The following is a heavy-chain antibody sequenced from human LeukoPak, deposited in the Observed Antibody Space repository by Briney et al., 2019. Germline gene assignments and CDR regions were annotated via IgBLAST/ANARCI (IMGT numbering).Heavy chain of an antibody. CDR2: ISGRGVNI. CDR1: GFSFSSDA. J-gene: IGHJ6*03. D-gene: IGHD3-10*01. Sequence: GGSLRLSCAASGFSFSSDAMSWVRQSPGKGLEWVSAISGRGVNIYNAGSVKGRFTISRDNSKNTLYLQMNSLRAEDTAVYYCARDGYGSGTNYYYMDVWGKGTTVTVSS. V-gene: IGHV3-23*01. CDR3: ARDGYGSGTNYYYMDV.